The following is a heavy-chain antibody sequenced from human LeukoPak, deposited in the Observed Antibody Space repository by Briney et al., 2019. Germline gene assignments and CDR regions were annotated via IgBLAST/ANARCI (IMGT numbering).Heavy chain of an antibody. J-gene: IGHJ4*02. Sequence: RAGGSLSLSCAASGFTFSSYAMSWVRQAPEKGLEWVSTISGSGGGTYYADSVKGRFTTSRDDSKNTLYLQMNSLRAEDTAVYYCAKDLGRYRNNYFDYWGQGTLVTVSS. CDR1: GFTFSSYA. CDR3: AKDLGRYRNNYFDY. CDR2: ISGSGGGT. D-gene: IGHD1-26*01. V-gene: IGHV3-23*01.